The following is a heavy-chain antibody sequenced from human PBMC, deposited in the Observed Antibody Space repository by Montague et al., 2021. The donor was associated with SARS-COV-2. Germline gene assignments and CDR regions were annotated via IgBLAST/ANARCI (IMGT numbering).Heavy chain of an antibody. V-gene: IGHV5-10-1*01. CDR2: IDPSGSYI. Sequence: QSGAEVKTPGESLRIACKGFGYTFTNHWITWVRQVPGKGLEWMGRIDPSGSYIGYSPSFQGHVTISTDNSIATSYLQWRSLKTSDTAIYYCAREDQLWDPSGKIFDYWGQGSLVTVSS. D-gene: IGHD2-21*01. CDR1: GYTFTNHW. J-gene: IGHJ4*02. CDR3: AREDQLWDPSGKIFDY.